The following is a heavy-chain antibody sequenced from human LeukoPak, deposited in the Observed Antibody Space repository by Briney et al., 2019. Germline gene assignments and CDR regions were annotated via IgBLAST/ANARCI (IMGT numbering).Heavy chain of an antibody. Sequence: TSETLSLTCTVSGGSISSYYWSWIRQPPGKGLEWIGYIYYSGSTNYNPSLKSRVTISVDTSKNQFSLKLSSVIAADTAVYYCARGGGSYDLDYWGQGTLVTVSS. CDR1: GGSISSYY. J-gene: IGHJ4*02. CDR2: IYYSGST. CDR3: ARGGGSYDLDY. D-gene: IGHD1-26*01. V-gene: IGHV4-59*01.